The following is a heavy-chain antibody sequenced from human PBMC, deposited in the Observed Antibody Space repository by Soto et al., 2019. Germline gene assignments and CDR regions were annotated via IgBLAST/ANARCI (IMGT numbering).Heavy chain of an antibody. D-gene: IGHD6-19*01. J-gene: IGHJ4*02. Sequence: ASVKVSFKACRYTFTSYYMHWLRQAPGQGLEWMGIINPSGGSTSYAQKFQGRVTMTRDTSTSTVYMELSSLRSEDTAVYYCARDRSSGWSRPPRTTYYFDYWGQGTLVTVSS. CDR3: ARDRSSGWSRPPRTTYYFDY. CDR1: RYTFTSYY. V-gene: IGHV1-46*01. CDR2: INPSGGST.